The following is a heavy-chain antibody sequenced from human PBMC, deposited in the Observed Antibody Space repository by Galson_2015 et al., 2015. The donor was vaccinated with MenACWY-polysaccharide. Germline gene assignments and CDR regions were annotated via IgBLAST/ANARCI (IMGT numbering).Heavy chain of an antibody. CDR2: INRDATII. J-gene: IGHJ4*02. Sequence: SLRLSCAASGFSFSSHWMHWVRQAPGEGRVWVSRINRDATIINYAGPVKGRINISRDNAKNKLFFEMNSLRVDDTAVYFCARDRVDVEPIDAHTMFDYWGQGVLVTVSS. V-gene: IGHV3-74*01. CDR1: GFSFSSHW. D-gene: IGHD5-12*01. CDR3: ARDRVDVEPIDAHTMFDY.